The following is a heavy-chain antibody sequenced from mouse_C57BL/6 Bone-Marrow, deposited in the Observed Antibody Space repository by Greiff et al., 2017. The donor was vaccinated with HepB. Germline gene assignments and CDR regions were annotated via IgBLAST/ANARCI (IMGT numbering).Heavy chain of an antibody. V-gene: IGHV1-64*01. D-gene: IGHD2-12*01. J-gene: IGHJ2*01. CDR1: GYTFTSYW. CDR3: ARSPSYYSFYYFDY. Sequence: QVQLQQPGAELVKPGASVKLSCKASGYTFTSYWMHWVKQRPGQGLEWIGMIHPNSGSTNYNEKFKSKATLTVDKSSSTAYMQLSSLTSEDSAVYYCARSPSYYSFYYFDYWGQGTTLTVSS. CDR2: IHPNSGST.